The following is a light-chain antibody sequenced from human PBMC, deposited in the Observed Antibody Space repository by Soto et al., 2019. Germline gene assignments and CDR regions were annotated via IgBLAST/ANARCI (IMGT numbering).Light chain of an antibody. V-gene: IGKV1-39*01. CDR3: QQSHSTPLA. CDR1: QSISSY. J-gene: IGKJ1*01. CDR2: AAS. Sequence: DIQMTQSPSSLSASVGDRVTITCRASQSISSYLNWYQQKPGNAPELLIYAASSLQSGVPSRFSGSGSGTDFTLTISSLQPEDFATYYCQQSHSTPLAFGQGTKVEIK.